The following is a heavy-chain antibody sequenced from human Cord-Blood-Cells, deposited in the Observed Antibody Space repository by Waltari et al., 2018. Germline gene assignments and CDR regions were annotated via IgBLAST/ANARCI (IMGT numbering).Heavy chain of an antibody. J-gene: IGHJ4*02. CDR3: ATGVTMVQGVIQPPDY. V-gene: IGHV1-24*01. CDR1: GYTLTELS. CDR2: FGPEEGET. D-gene: IGHD3-10*01. Sequence: QVQLVQSGAEVKKPGASVKVSCKVSGYTLTELSMHWVRQAPGKGLEWMGGFGPEEGETIYAQKVQGRVTMTEDTATDTAYMELGSLRSEDTAVYYCATGVTMVQGVIQPPDYWGQGTLVTVSS.